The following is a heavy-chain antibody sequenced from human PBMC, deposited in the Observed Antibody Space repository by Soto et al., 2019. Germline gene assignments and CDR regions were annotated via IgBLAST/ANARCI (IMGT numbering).Heavy chain of an antibody. CDR1: GFTFSSYD. V-gene: IGHV3-23*04. CDR2: ISGGGGST. CDR3: AKEEGYCSTTSCSPFDY. J-gene: IGHJ4*02. D-gene: IGHD2-2*01. Sequence: EVQLVESGGGLVKPGGSLRLSCAASGFTFSSYDMSWVRQAPGKGLEWVSGISGGGGSTYYADSVKGRFTISRDKSKNTLYLQMNSLRVEDTAVYYCAKEEGYCSTTSCSPFDYWGQGALVTVSS.